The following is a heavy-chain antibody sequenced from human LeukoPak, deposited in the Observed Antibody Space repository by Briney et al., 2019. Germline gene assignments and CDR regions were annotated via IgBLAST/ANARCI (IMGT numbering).Heavy chain of an antibody. Sequence: SVKVSCKAFGGTFSSYAISWVRQAPGQGLEWMGRIIPILGIANYAQKFQGRVTITADKSTSTAYMELSSLRSEDTAVYYCARESSGYYYRSNPWGQGTLVTVSS. J-gene: IGHJ5*02. CDR2: IIPILGIA. V-gene: IGHV1-69*04. D-gene: IGHD3-22*01. CDR1: GGTFSSYA. CDR3: ARESSGYYYRSNP.